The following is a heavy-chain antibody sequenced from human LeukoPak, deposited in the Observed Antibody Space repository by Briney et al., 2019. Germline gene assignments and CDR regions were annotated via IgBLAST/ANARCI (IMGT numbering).Heavy chain of an antibody. V-gene: IGHV3-23*01. CDR3: AKSGEGYCSGGSCYSAFDY. CDR2: ISGSGGST. J-gene: IGHJ4*02. Sequence: PGGSLRLSCAASGFTFSSYAMSWVRQAPGKGLGWVSAISGSGGSTYYADSVKGRFTISRDNSKNTLYLQMNSLRAEDTAVYYCAKSGEGYCSGGSCYSAFDYWGQGTLVTVSS. D-gene: IGHD2-15*01. CDR1: GFTFSSYA.